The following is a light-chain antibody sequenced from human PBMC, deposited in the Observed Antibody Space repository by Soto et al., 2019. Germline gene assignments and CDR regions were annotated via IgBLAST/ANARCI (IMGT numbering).Light chain of an antibody. CDR1: QFIDSY. CDR3: QQSYSTTRT. J-gene: IGKJ1*01. CDR2: AAS. Sequence: DIQMTQSTSSVSASVGDSVTIACRASQFIDSYLNWYQQKPGKAPKLLIYAASSWQSGVSSRFSGSGSGTDFTLTINSLQPEDFATYYCQQSYSTTRTFGQGTKVDI. V-gene: IGKV1-39*01.